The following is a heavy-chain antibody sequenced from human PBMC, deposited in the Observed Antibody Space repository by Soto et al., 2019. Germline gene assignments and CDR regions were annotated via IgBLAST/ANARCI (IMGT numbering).Heavy chain of an antibody. Sequence: ASVKVSCKASGYTFTTYGISWVRQAPGQGLEWMGWISGYNGHTKYAQKFQGRVTMTTDTSTSTAYMELRSLRSDGTAVYYCATRSPAFDYWGQGTLVTVSS. CDR3: ATRSPAFDY. J-gene: IGHJ4*02. V-gene: IGHV1-18*01. CDR2: ISGYNGHT. CDR1: GYTFTTYG.